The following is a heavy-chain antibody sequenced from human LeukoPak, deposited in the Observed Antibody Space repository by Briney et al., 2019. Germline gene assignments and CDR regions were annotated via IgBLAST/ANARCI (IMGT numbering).Heavy chain of an antibody. CDR3: ANDLGWIQLNLG. CDR2: ITGNGATT. J-gene: IGHJ4*02. Sequence: GGSLRLSCAASEFILNKYWMSWVRQAPGKGLEWVSGITGNGATTYYADSVKGRFTISRDNSRNTVYLQMNSLRAEDTAVYYCANDLGWIQLNLGRGQGTLVTVSS. CDR1: EFILNKYW. D-gene: IGHD5-18*01. V-gene: IGHV3-23*01.